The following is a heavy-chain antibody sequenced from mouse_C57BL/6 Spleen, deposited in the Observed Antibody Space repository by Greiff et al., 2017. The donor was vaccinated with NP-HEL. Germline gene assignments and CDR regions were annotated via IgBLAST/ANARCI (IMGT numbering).Heavy chain of an antibody. J-gene: IGHJ4*01. CDR3: ARLKDSYAMDY. Sequence: EVQVVESGGGLVQPGGSLKLSCAASGFTFSDYGMAWVRQAPRKGPEWVAFISNLAYSIYYADTVTGRFTISRENAKNTLYLEMSSLRSEDTAMYYCARLKDSYAMDYWGQGTSVTVSS. CDR1: GFTFSDYG. V-gene: IGHV5-15*01. CDR2: ISNLAYSI.